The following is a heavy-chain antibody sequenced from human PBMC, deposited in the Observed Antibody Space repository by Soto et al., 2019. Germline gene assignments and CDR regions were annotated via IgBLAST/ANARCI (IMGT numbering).Heavy chain of an antibody. D-gene: IGHD6-13*01. CDR2: ISSNGGST. V-gene: IGHV3-64D*06. Sequence: WGSLRLSCSASGFPFSSYAMHWVRTAPGKGLEYVSAISSNGGSTYYADSVKGRFTISRDNSKNTLYLQMSSLRAEDTAVYYCARDPLPRQLGAYFDYWGQGTLVTVSS. CDR1: GFPFSSYA. J-gene: IGHJ4*02. CDR3: ARDPLPRQLGAYFDY.